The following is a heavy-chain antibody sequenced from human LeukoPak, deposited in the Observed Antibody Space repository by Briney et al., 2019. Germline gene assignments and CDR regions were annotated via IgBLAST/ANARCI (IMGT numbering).Heavy chain of an antibody. CDR3: AKQSLYDSSGHFHY. CDR1: GFTFSSYV. D-gene: IGHD3-22*01. CDR2: ITGSGGYT. J-gene: IGHJ4*02. V-gene: IGHV3-23*01. Sequence: GGSLRLSCAASGFTFSSYVMTWVRQAPGKGLEWVSTITGSGGYTYYADSVKGRFTISRDNSKNTLFLRMNSLRAEDTAVYFCAKQSLYDSSGHFHYWGQETLVTVSS.